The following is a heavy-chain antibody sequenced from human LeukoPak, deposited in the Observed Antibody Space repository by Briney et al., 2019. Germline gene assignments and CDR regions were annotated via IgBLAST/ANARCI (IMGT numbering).Heavy chain of an antibody. CDR1: GFTFNSYW. CDR2: INSDGSST. Sequence: GSLRLSCAASGFTFNSYWMHWVRQAPGKGLVWVSRINSDGSSTSYADSVKGRFTISRDNAKNTLYLQMNSLRAEDTAVYYCARDKFGYSGYDPFPHFDYWGQGTLVTVSS. CDR3: ARDKFGYSGYDPFPHFDY. V-gene: IGHV3-74*01. J-gene: IGHJ4*02. D-gene: IGHD5-12*01.